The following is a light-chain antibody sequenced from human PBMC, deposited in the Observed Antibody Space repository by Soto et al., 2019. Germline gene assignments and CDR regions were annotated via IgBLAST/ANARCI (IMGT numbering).Light chain of an antibody. J-gene: IGKJ2*01. CDR3: QQYGSSPYT. V-gene: IGKV3-20*01. Sequence: EIVLTQSPGTLSLSPGERATLSCRASQSVSSSYLAWYQQKPGQAPRLLIYGASSRATGIPDRFSGSGSGTDFTLTISRLEPEEFAGYDCQQYGSSPYTFGQGTKLEIK. CDR1: QSVSSSY. CDR2: GAS.